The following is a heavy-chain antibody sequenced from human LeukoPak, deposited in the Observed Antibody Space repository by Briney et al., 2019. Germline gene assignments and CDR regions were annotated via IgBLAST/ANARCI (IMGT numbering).Heavy chain of an antibody. CDR3: AQDIVVVPAAMAGGDFDY. V-gene: IGHV3-23*01. D-gene: IGHD2-2*01. Sequence: GGSLRLSCAASGFTFSSYGMSWVRQAPGKGLEWVSAIIASGASTYYADSVRGRFTISRDNSKNTLYLQMNSLRAEDTAVYYCAQDIVVVPAAMAGGDFDYWGQGTLVTASS. CDR1: GFTFSSYG. J-gene: IGHJ4*02. CDR2: IIASGAST.